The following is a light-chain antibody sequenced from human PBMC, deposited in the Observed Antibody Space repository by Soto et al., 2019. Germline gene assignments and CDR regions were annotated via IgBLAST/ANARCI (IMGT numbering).Light chain of an antibody. CDR1: QASNNN. J-gene: IGKJ2*01. CDR2: RAS. CDR3: QQSYSTPYT. Sequence: DIQLTQSPSSLSASVIDRVTITCRASQASNNNLNWYQQKLGKAPELLIYRASTLQSGVPSRFSGSGSGTDFTLTISSLEHEDFGTYYCQQSYSTPYTFGQGTKVEIK. V-gene: IGKV1-39*01.